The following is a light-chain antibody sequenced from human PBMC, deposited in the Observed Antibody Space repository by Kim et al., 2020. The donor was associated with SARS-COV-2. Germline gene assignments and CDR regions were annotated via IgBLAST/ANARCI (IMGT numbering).Light chain of an antibody. CDR1: KLGDKY. V-gene: IGLV3-1*01. Sequence: SPGQTASITGSGDKLGDKYACWYQQKPGQSPVLVIYQDSKRPSGSPERFSGSNSGNTATLTISGTQAMDEADYYCQAWDSSTADVVFGGGTQLTVL. CDR2: QDS. CDR3: QAWDSSTADVV. J-gene: IGLJ2*01.